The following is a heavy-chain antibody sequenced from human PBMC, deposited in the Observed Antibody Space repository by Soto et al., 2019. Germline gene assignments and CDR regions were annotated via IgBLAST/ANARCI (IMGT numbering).Heavy chain of an antibody. CDR2: INPSGGST. V-gene: IGHV1-46*01. Sequence: ASVKVSCKASGYTLTNYYIHWVRQAPGQGLEWMGIINPSGGSTSYAQKFQGRVTMTRDTSTSTVYLELSSLRSEDTAVYYCARDLNWLDPWGQGTLVTVSS. J-gene: IGHJ5*02. CDR1: GYTLTNYY. CDR3: ARDLNWLDP.